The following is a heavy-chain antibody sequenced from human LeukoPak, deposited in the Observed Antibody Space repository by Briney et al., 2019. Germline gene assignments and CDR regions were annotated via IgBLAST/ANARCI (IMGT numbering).Heavy chain of an antibody. CDR3: ARDPPFQPGVFDI. CDR1: GGTFSSYA. V-gene: IGHV1-69*13. CDR2: IIPIFGTA. D-gene: IGHD2-8*01. Sequence: GASVKVSCKASGGTFSSYAISWVRQAPGQGLEWMGGIIPIFGTANYAQKFQGRVTITADESTSTAYMELSSLRSEDTAVYYCARDPPFQPGVFDIWGQGTMVTVSS. J-gene: IGHJ3*02.